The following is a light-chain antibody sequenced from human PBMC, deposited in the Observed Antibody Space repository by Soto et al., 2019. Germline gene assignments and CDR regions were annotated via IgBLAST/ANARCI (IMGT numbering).Light chain of an antibody. CDR2: DVS. CDR3: CSYTSSSTYV. CDR1: SSDVGGFNY. J-gene: IGLJ1*01. V-gene: IGLV2-14*01. Sequence: LTQPASVSGSPGQSITISCTGTSSDVGGFNYVSWYQQHPGKAPKLMIYDVSNRPSGVFNRFSGSKSGNTASLTISGLQAEDEADYYCCSYTSSSTYVFGTGTKVTVL.